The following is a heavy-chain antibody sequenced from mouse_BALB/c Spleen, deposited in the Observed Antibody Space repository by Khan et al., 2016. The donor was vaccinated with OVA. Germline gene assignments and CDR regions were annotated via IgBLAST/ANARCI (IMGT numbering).Heavy chain of an antibody. D-gene: IGHD2-10*01. J-gene: IGHJ4*01. CDR3: ARQPYYHYYIMDY. Sequence: QVQLQQPGPGLVAPSQSLSITCTISGFSLTNYGVHWVRQPPGKGLEWLVVIWSDGSTTYNSALKSRLIISKDNSQSQVFLKMNSLQTDDTAMYYCARQPYYHYYIMDYWGQGTSVTVSS. CDR1: GFSLTNYG. CDR2: IWSDGST. V-gene: IGHV2-6-1*01.